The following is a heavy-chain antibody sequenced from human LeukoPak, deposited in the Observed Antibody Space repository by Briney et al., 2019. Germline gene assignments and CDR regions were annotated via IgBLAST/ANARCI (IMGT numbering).Heavy chain of an antibody. Sequence: ASVKVSCKASGGTFSSYAISWVRQAPGQGLEWMGGIIPMFGAANYAQKFQGRVTITADKSTSTAYMELSSLRSEDTAVYYCARGLSGYSYGYGWYFDYWGQGTLVTVSS. D-gene: IGHD5-18*01. J-gene: IGHJ4*02. CDR2: IIPMFGAA. CDR3: ARGLSGYSYGYGWYFDY. CDR1: GGTFSSYA. V-gene: IGHV1-69*06.